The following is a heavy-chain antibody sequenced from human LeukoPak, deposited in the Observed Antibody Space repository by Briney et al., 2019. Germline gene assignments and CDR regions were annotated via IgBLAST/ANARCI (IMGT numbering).Heavy chain of an antibody. J-gene: IGHJ5*02. D-gene: IGHD2-8*01. Sequence: PGGSLRLSCAASGFSFSSSEMNWVRQAPGKGPEWGSHISSGGNTKYYADSVRGRFTMSRDNVKNLLYLQMNSLRDEDTAVYYCARDTVNGPFVISLDLWGQGALVRVSS. CDR3: ARDTVNGPFVISLDL. V-gene: IGHV3-48*03. CDR1: GFSFSSSE. CDR2: ISSGGNTK.